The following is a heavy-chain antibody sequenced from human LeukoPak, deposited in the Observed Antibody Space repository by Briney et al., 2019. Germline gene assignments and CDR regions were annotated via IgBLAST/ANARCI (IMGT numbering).Heavy chain of an antibody. J-gene: IGHJ4*02. D-gene: IGHD3-3*01. CDR2: IYFTGRT. CDR1: GGSISTYY. V-gene: IGHV4-59*01. CDR3: ARGGYDSDFDY. Sequence: PSETLSLTCTVSGGSISTYYLSWIRLPPGKGLEWIAYIYFTGRTQYNPSLKNRVTISVDTSKNQFSLRLSSVTPADTAVYYCARGGYDSDFDYWGQGTLVTVSS.